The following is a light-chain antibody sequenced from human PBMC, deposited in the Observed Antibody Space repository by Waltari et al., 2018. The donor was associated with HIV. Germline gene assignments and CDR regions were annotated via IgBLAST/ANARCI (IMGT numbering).Light chain of an antibody. V-gene: IGKV3-20*01. CDR3: QHYVSSPYS. Sequence: EIVLTQSPGTLSLSPGESATLSCRASQNVDKNYLAWYQQKPGQAPRLLIYGASNRATGIPDRFSGSGSGTDFTLTISRLEPEDFAVYHCQHYVSSPYSFGQGTKLEIK. CDR2: GAS. J-gene: IGKJ2*03. CDR1: QNVDKNY.